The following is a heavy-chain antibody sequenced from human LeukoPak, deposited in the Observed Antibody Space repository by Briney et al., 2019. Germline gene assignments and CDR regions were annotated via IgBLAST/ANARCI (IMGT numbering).Heavy chain of an antibody. CDR3: AKPSGSGVDY. D-gene: IGHD1-26*01. Sequence: GGSLRLSCGASGFTFSTHDMHWVRQAPGKGLEWVAFIRYDGSHEYYADSVKGRFTISRDNSKNTLYLQMNSVRSEDTALYYCAKPSGSGVDYWGQGTRVTVSS. J-gene: IGHJ4*01. CDR2: IRYDGSHE. V-gene: IGHV3-30*02. CDR1: GFTFSTHD.